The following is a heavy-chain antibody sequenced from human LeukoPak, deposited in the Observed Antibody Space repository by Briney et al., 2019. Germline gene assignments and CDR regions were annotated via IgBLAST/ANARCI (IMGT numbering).Heavy chain of an antibody. V-gene: IGHV1-18*01. CDR2: ISAYNGNT. CDR3: ARVLKKPQYDILTVGWFDP. D-gene: IGHD3-9*01. Sequence: GASVKVSCKASGYTFTSYGISWVRQAPGQGLEWMGWISAYNGNTNYAQKLQGRVTMTTDTSTSTAYMELRSLRSDDTAVYYCARVLKKPQYDILTVGWFDPWGQGTLVTVSS. J-gene: IGHJ5*02. CDR1: GYTFTSYG.